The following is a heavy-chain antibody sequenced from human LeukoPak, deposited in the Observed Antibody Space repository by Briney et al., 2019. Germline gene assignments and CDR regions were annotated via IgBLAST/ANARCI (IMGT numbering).Heavy chain of an antibody. CDR2: INHSGST. V-gene: IGHV4-34*01. CDR3: ASTGAGPFDY. D-gene: IGHD1-26*01. Sequence: PSETLSLTCAVYGGSFSGYYWSWIRPPPGKGLEWIGEINHSGSTNYNPSLKSRVTISVDTSKNQFSLKLSSVTAADTAVYYCASTGAGPFDYWGQGTLVTVSS. J-gene: IGHJ4*02. CDR1: GGSFSGYY.